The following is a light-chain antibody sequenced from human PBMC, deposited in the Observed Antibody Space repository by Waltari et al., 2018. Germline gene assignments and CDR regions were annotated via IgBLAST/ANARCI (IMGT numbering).Light chain of an antibody. CDR2: DAT. V-gene: IGKV3-15*01. CDR1: QRINRN. CDR3: HQYNDWPPYT. Sequence: EIVMTQSPASLSVSPGETVTLSCRASQRINRNLAWYQQRPGQAPRLVVYDATTRVSGTSARFSGSGSGTEFTLTISSLQSEDSAVYFCHQYNDWPPYTFGQGTKVDIK. J-gene: IGKJ2*01.